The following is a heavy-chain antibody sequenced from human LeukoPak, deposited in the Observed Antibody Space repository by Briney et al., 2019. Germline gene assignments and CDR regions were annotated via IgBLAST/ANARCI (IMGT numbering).Heavy chain of an antibody. J-gene: IGHJ4*02. V-gene: IGHV6-1*01. Sequence: SVKSRITINPDTSKNQVSLQLNSVTPEGTAVYYCARAISGSLDYWGQGTLVTVSP. D-gene: IGHD1-26*01. CDR3: ARAISGSLDY.